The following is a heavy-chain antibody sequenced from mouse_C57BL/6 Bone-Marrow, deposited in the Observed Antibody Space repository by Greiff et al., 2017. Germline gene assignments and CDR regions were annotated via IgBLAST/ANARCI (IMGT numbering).Heavy chain of an antibody. Sequence: EVKLVESGGDLVKPGGSLKLSCAASGFTFSSYGMSWVRQTPDKRLEWVATISSGGSYTYYPDSVKGRFTISRDNAKNTLYLQMSSLKSEDTAMYYCAPGGYYAMDYWGQGTSVTVSS. CDR2: ISSGGSYT. CDR1: GFTFSSYG. V-gene: IGHV5-6*02. CDR3: APGGYYAMDY. J-gene: IGHJ4*01.